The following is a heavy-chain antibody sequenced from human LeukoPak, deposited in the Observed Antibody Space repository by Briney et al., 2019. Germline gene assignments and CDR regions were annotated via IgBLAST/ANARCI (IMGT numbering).Heavy chain of an antibody. Sequence: PSETLSLTCTVSGGSISSYYWSWIRQPPGKGLEWIGYIYYSGSTNYNPSLKSRVTISVDTPKNQFSLKLSSVTAADTAVYYCAKDRRVRGVIWGQGTLVTVSS. D-gene: IGHD3-10*01. CDR3: AKDRRVRGVI. J-gene: IGHJ4*02. V-gene: IGHV4-59*01. CDR2: IYYSGST. CDR1: GGSISSYY.